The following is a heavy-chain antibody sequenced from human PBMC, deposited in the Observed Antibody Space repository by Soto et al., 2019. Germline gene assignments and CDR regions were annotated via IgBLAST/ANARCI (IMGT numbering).Heavy chain of an antibody. CDR2: ISYDGSNK. CDR3: AKVRPGGEQWLDTSFDY. Sequence: GGSLRLSCAASGFTFSSYGMHWVRQAPGKGLEWVAVISYDGSNKYYADSVKGRFTISRDNSKNTLYLQMNSLRAEDTAVYYCAKVRPGGEQWLDTSFDYWGQGTLVTVSS. V-gene: IGHV3-30*18. J-gene: IGHJ4*02. CDR1: GFTFSSYG. D-gene: IGHD6-19*01.